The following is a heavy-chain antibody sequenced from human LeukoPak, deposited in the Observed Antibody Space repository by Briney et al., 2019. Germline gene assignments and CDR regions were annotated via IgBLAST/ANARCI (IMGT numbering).Heavy chain of an antibody. J-gene: IGHJ3*02. CDR2: ISYDGSNK. D-gene: IGHD4-17*01. CDR3: ASRTTVTTVGAFDI. V-gene: IGHV3-30*04. CDR1: GFTFSSYA. Sequence: GGSLRLSCAASGFTFSSYAMHWVRQAPGKGLEWVAVISYDGSNKYYADSVKGRFTISRDNSKNTLYLQMNSLRAEDTAVYYCASRTTVTTVGAFDIWGQGTMVTVSS.